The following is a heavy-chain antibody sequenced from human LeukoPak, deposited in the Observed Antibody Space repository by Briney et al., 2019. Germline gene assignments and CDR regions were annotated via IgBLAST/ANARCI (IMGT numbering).Heavy chain of an antibody. CDR3: AGGSSDDTRRATPFAY. V-gene: IGHV1-69*13. D-gene: IGHD5-12*01. J-gene: IGHJ4*02. Sequence: SVKVSCKASGGIFSRYAIKGGRQAPGQGPEWMGGTIPIFGTANYEQKFQGRVTITADASKNTVYMEMRRLRSEDTASYYCAGGSSDDTRRATPFAYWGQGTLVTVSS. CDR2: TIPIFGTA. CDR1: GGIFSRYA.